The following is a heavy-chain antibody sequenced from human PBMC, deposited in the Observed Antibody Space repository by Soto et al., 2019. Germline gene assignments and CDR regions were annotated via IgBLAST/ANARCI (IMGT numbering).Heavy chain of an antibody. V-gene: IGHV1-3*01. D-gene: IGHD4-17*01. CDR2: INAGNGNT. Sequence: QVQLVQAGAEVKKPGASVKVYCKASGYTFTSYAMHWVRQAPGQRLEWMGWINAGNGNTKYSQKFQGRVTITRDTSASTAYMELSSLRSEDTAVYYCAREGDYGDYNYWGQGTLVTVSS. CDR1: GYTFTSYA. CDR3: AREGDYGDYNY. J-gene: IGHJ4*02.